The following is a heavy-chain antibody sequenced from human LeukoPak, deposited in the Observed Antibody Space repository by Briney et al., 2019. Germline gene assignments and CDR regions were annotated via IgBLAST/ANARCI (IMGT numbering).Heavy chain of an antibody. Sequence: GGSLRLSCAASGFTFSNSWMTWVRQAPGKGLEWVANINQDGSEKHYVDSVKGRFTISRDNAKNSLYLQMNSLRVEDTAVYYCARNYDWGQGTLVTVSS. J-gene: IGHJ4*02. CDR3: ARNYD. D-gene: IGHD3-16*01. V-gene: IGHV3-7*04. CDR2: INQDGSEK. CDR1: GFTFSNSW.